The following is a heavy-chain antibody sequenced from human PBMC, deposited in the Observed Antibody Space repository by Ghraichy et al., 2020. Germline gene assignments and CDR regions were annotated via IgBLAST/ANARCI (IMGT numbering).Heavy chain of an antibody. V-gene: IGHV3-48*03. CDR2: ISSSGSTI. CDR1: GFTFSSYE. D-gene: IGHD3-3*01. J-gene: IGHJ4*02. CDR3: ARGGWWSGYRDWPPTQSDY. Sequence: GGSLRLSCAASGFTFSSYEMNWVRQAPGKGLEWVSYISSSGSTIYYADSVKGRFTISRDNAKNSLYLQLKSLRAEDTAVYYCARGGWWSGYRDWPPTQSDYWGQGTLVTVSS.